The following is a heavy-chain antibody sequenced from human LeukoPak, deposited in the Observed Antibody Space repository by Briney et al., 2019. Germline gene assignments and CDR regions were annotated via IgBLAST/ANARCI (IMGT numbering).Heavy chain of an antibody. D-gene: IGHD3-10*01. CDR3: ARGRRGSSVPYFDY. V-gene: IGHV4-34*01. J-gene: IGHJ4*02. CDR1: GGSFSGYY. Sequence: SETLSLTCAVYGGSFSGYYWSWIRQPPGKGLEWIGEINHSGSTNYNPSLESRVTISVDTSKNQFSLKLSSVTAADTAVYYCARGRRGSSVPYFDYWGQGTLVTVSS. CDR2: INHSGST.